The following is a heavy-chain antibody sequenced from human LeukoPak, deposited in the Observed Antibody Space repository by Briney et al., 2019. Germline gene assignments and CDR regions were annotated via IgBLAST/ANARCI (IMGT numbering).Heavy chain of an antibody. D-gene: IGHD6-19*01. V-gene: IGHV4-59*01. Sequence: SETLSLTCTVSGGSISSYYWSWIRQPPGKGLEWIGYIYYSGSTNYNPSLKSRVTISVDTSKNQFSLKLSSVTAADTAVYYCAREAAVAAQGVDYWGQGTLVTVSS. J-gene: IGHJ4*02. CDR2: IYYSGST. CDR1: GGSISSYY. CDR3: AREAAVAAQGVDY.